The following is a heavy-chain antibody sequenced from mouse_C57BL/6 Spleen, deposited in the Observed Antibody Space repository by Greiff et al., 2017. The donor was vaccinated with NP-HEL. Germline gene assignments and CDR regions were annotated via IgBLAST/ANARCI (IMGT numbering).Heavy chain of an antibody. CDR3: ARSRGYGNVFDY. CDR1: GYTFTSYW. V-gene: IGHV1-64*01. J-gene: IGHJ2*01. D-gene: IGHD2-1*01. CDR2: IHPNSGST. Sequence: QVQLQQPGAELVKPGASVKLSCKASGYTFTSYWMHWVKQRPGQGLEWIGMIHPNSGSTNYNEKFKSKATLTVDKSSSTAYMQLSSLTSEDSAVYFCARSRGYGNVFDYWGQGTTLTVSS.